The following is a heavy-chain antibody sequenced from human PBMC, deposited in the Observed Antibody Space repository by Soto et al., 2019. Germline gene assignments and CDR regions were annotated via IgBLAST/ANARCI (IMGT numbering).Heavy chain of an antibody. J-gene: IGHJ4*02. Sequence: EVQLVESGGILVQPGGSLRLSCAASGFTLSSSSMNWVRQAPGKGLEWVSYIRRYTSVTSYADSVKGRFTISRDNAKNSLYLQMNSLRVEDTAVYYCGRVAESGYYTVEYWDQGTLVTVSS. V-gene: IGHV3-48*01. CDR2: IRRYTSVT. CDR1: GFTLSSSS. CDR3: GRVAESGYYTVEY. D-gene: IGHD3-22*01.